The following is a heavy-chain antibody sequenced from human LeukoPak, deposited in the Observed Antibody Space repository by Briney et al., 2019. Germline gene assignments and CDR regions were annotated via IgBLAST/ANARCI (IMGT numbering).Heavy chain of an antibody. D-gene: IGHD5-18*01. CDR2: ISYDGSNK. CDR3: ARGVDTAMAIDY. J-gene: IGHJ4*02. Sequence: GGSLRLSCAGSGFTFSSYAMHWVRQAPGKGLEWVAVISYDGSNKYYADSVKGRFTISRDNSKNTLYLQMNSLRAEDTAVYYCARGVDTAMAIDYWGQGTLVTVSS. CDR1: GFTFSSYA. V-gene: IGHV3-30-3*01.